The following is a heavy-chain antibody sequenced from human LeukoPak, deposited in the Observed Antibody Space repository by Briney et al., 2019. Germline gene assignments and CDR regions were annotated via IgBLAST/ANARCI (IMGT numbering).Heavy chain of an antibody. V-gene: IGHV4-34*01. D-gene: IGHD5-18*01. CDR2: INHSGST. J-gene: IGHJ6*03. CDR3: ARHGDGDTAMVRKYYYYMDV. CDR1: GGAFSGYY. Sequence: SETLSLTCAVYGGAFSGYYWSWIRPPPGKGLEWIGEINHSGSTNYNPSLKSRVTMSVDTSKNQFSLKLSSVTAADTAVYYCARHGDGDTAMVRKYYYYMDVWGKGTTDTVSS.